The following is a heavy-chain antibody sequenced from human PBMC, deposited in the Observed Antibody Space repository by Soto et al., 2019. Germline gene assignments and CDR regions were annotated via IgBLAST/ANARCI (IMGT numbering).Heavy chain of an antibody. CDR1: GFAFDDYV. V-gene: IGHV3-9*01. CDR3: ARVRIVVVPAAITAYYYYGMDV. CDR2: ITWNGGTI. J-gene: IGHJ6*02. Sequence: GGSLRLSCAASGFAFDDYVMHWVRQPPGRGPEWVSGITWNGGTIRYVDSVKGRFTISRDNAENSLYLQMNSLRAEDTAVYYCARVRIVVVPAAITAYYYYGMDVWGQGTTVTVSS. D-gene: IGHD2-2*02.